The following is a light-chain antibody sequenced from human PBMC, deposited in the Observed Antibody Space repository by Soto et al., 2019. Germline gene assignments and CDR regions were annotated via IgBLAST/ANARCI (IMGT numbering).Light chain of an antibody. Sequence: EMVMTQSPATLSVSPGKIGTLSCRASQSVSSNLAWYQQKPGQAPRLIIYGASTRATGIPVRFSGSGSGTEFTLTISSLQSEDFAVYYCQQYNNWPFWTFGQGTKVDIK. V-gene: IGKV3-15*01. CDR3: QQYNNWPFWT. CDR1: QSVSSN. J-gene: IGKJ1*01. CDR2: GAS.